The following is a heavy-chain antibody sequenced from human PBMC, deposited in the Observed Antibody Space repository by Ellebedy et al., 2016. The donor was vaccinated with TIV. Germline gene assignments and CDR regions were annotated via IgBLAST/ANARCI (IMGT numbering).Heavy chain of an antibody. CDR2: IYYSGST. Sequence: LRLSCTVSGGSISSGGSYWSWIRQHPGKGLEWIGYIYYSGSTYYNPSLKSRVTISLDTSKNQFSLKLSSVTAADTAVYHCARVGVVPAAMFDPWGQGTLVTVSS. V-gene: IGHV4-31*03. CDR1: GGSISSGGSY. CDR3: ARVGVVPAAMFDP. J-gene: IGHJ5*02. D-gene: IGHD2-2*01.